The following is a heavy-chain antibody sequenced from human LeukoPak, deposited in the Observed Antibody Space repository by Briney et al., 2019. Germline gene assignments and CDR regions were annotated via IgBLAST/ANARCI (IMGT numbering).Heavy chain of an antibody. CDR3: ARVNHDLLSGPVGWFDP. D-gene: IGHD3-3*01. V-gene: IGHV3-7*01. CDR2: IGQDGGEK. Sequence: GGSLRLSCAASGFTFSNYWMSWVRQAPGKGLEWVANIGQDGGEKHFVDSVRGRFTISRDNAKNSLYLQMNSLRVGDTAVYYCARVNHDLLSGPVGWFDPWGQGTLVTVSS. J-gene: IGHJ5*02. CDR1: GFTFSNYW.